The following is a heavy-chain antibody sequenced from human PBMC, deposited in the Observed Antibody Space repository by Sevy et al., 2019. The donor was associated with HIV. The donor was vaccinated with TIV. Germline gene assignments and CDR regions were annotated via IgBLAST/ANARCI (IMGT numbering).Heavy chain of an antibody. D-gene: IGHD6-13*01. CDR3: AVSAPSSSSWYMAY. Sequence: SETLSLTCSVSGGSINSFYWNWVRQPPGKGLEWIGYVYYSGNTNYSPSLKRRVSISIDTFKSQCSLKMTSVTAADTAVYYCAVSAPSSSSWYMAYWGRGTLVTVSS. CDR1: GGSINSFY. J-gene: IGHJ4*02. V-gene: IGHV4-59*01. CDR2: VYYSGNT.